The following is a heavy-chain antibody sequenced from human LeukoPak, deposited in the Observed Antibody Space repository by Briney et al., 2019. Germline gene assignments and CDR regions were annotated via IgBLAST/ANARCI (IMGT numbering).Heavy chain of an antibody. D-gene: IGHD2-2*01. Sequence: GGSLRLSCVASGFTFSSYWMTWVRQAPGKGLEWVANIKTDGSQIYYVDSVKGRFTISRDNAKNSLYLQMNSLRAEDTAVYYCARGEDLYCSSTSCYPVWGKGTTVTISS. V-gene: IGHV3-7*04. CDR1: GFTFSSYW. J-gene: IGHJ6*04. CDR2: IKTDGSQI. CDR3: ARGEDLYCSSTSCYPV.